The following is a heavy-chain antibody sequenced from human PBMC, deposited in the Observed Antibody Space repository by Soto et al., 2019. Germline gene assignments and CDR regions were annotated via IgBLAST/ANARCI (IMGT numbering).Heavy chain of an antibody. CDR1: GYTFTGYY. V-gene: IGHV1-2*04. Sequence: ASVKVSCKASGYTFTGYYMHWVRQAPGQGLEWMGWINPNNGGTNYAQKFQGWVTMTRDTSISTAYMELSRLRSDDTAVYYCARSTGTSPYYYYYGMDVWGQGTTVTVSS. J-gene: IGHJ6*02. D-gene: IGHD1-1*01. CDR2: INPNNGGT. CDR3: ARSTGTSPYYYYYGMDV.